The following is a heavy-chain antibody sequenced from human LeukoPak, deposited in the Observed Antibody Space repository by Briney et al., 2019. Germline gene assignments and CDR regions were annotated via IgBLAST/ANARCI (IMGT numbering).Heavy chain of an antibody. CDR3: TKYTGSNGDFRFDS. D-gene: IGHD3-3*01. CDR1: GGSISSGDYY. Sequence: ASQTLSLTCTVSGGSISSGDYYWSWIRQPPGKGLEWIGYICYSGSTNYNPSLKSRVTISVDTSKNQFSLKLNSVAAADTAVYYCTKYTGSNGDFRFDSWGQGTLVTVSS. V-gene: IGHV4-61*08. J-gene: IGHJ4*02. CDR2: ICYSGST.